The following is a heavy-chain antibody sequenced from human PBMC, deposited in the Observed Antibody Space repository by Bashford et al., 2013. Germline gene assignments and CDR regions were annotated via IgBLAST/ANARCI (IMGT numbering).Heavy chain of an antibody. CDR3: ARGLDDIDAFDT. CDR2: MNPNSGNT. Sequence: WVRQAPGQGLEWMGWMNPNSGNTGYAQKFQGRVTMTRNTSISTAYMELSSLRSEDTAVYYCARGLDDIDAFDTWGPRDTGHRLL. J-gene: IGHJ3*02. D-gene: IGHD1-1*01. V-gene: IGHV1-8*01.